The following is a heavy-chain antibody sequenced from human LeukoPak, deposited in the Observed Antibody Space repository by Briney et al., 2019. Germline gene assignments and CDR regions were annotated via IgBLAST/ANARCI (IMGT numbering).Heavy chain of an antibody. J-gene: IGHJ4*02. Sequence: KPSETLSLTCTVSGVSIDSHYWSWIRQSPGKGLEWIGCFYNSGTTVYNPSLTGRVTISVDTSKNQYSLNLRSVTAADAAVYYCARDAYWGQGILVTVSS. CDR2: FYNSGTT. V-gene: IGHV4-59*11. CDR3: ARDAY. CDR1: GVSIDSHY.